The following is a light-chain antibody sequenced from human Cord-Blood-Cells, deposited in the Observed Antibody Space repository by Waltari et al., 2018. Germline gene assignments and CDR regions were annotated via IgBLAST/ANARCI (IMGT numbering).Light chain of an antibody. CDR3: CSYAGSYKV. CDR1: SSDVGGHNY. J-gene: IGLJ1*01. CDR2: DVS. Sequence: QSALTQPRSVSGSPGQSVTISCTGTSSDVGGHNYVSWYQQHPGKAPKLMIYDVSKRPSGVPDRFSGSKSGNTASLTISGLQAEDEADYYCCSYAGSYKVFGTGTKVTVL. V-gene: IGLV2-11*01.